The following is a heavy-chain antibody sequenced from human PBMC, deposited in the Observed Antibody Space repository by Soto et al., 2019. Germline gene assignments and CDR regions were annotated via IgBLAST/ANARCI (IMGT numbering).Heavy chain of an antibody. CDR2: IIPIFGTA. CDR1: GGTFSSYA. Sequence: GASVKVSCKASGGTFSSYAISWVRQAPGQGLEWMGGIIPIFGTANYAQKFQGRVTITADESTSTAYMELSSLRSEGTAVYYCARDAAYYLDGYSYGSFFGWGQGTLVTVSS. D-gene: IGHD5-18*01. CDR3: ARDAAYYLDGYSYGSFFG. J-gene: IGHJ4*02. V-gene: IGHV1-69*13.